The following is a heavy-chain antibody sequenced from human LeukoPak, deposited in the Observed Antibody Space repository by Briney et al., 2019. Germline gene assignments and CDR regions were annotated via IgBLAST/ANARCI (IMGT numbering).Heavy chain of an antibody. J-gene: IGHJ4*02. D-gene: IGHD5-12*01. V-gene: IGHV4-39*01. CDR3: ARRGYTPTTFDY. CDR2: IYYTGGT. Sequence: SETLSLTCTVSGGSISSSYYYWGWIRQPPGKGLEWVGNIYYTGGTYYNPSLKSRVTVSLDTSKNRFSLKLSSVTAADTAVYYCARRGYTPTTFDYWGQGTLVAVSS. CDR1: GGSISSSYYY.